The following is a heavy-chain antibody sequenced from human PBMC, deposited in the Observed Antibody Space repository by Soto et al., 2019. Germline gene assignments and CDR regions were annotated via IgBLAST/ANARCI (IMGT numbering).Heavy chain of an antibody. CDR1: GYTFTSYD. CDR3: ARGSVTSPPRYYYYGMDV. V-gene: IGHV1-8*01. Sequence: ASVKVSCKASGYTFTSYDINWVRQATGQGLEWVGWMNPNSGNTGYAQKFQGRVTMTRNTSISTAYMELSSLRSEDTAVYHCARGSVTSPPRYYYYGMDVWGQGTTVTVSS. J-gene: IGHJ6*02. CDR2: MNPNSGNT. D-gene: IGHD4-4*01.